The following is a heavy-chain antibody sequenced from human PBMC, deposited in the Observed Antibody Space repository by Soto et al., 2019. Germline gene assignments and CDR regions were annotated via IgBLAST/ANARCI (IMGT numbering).Heavy chain of an antibody. D-gene: IGHD6-19*01. Sequence: QVQVQQWGAGLLKSSETLSLTCAVYGGSFSGYYWSWIRQSPGKGLEWIGEVNPTGSTNYNPSLKSRVTISVDTSKNQFSLNLNSVTAADTALYYCARSREQWLVDAFDIWGQGTMVTVSS. V-gene: IGHV4-34*01. CDR2: VNPTGST. CDR3: ARSREQWLVDAFDI. CDR1: GGSFSGYY. J-gene: IGHJ3*02.